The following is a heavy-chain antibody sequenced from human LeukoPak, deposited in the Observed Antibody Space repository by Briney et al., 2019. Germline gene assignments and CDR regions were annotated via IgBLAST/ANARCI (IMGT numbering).Heavy chain of an antibody. Sequence: GASVKVSCKASGYTFTSYGISWVRQAPGQGLEWMGWISAYNGNTNYAQKLQGRVTMTTDTSTSTAYMELRSLRSDDTAVYYCARDERSRSWFVSFDYWGQGTLVTVSS. CDR3: ARDERSRSWFVSFDY. D-gene: IGHD6-13*01. CDR2: ISAYNGNT. V-gene: IGHV1-18*01. J-gene: IGHJ4*02. CDR1: GYTFTSYG.